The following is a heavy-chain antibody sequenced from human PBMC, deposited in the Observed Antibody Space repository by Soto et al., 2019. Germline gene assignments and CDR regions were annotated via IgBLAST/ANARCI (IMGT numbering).Heavy chain of an antibody. CDR1: GGSVRGSRYY. V-gene: IGHV4-39*01. D-gene: IGHD4-4*01. J-gene: IGHJ6*03. CDR2: VYFSGNS. CDR3: ARLDYKNISSTYYYDIDV. Sequence: QLQLQESGPGLVKSSETLSLTCTVSGGSVRGSRYYWGWIRQTPGKGLEWIGSVYFSGNSHYNPSLTSRVTVSLDPSTNQCSVRVSSVTAADTAMYVCARLDYKNISSTYYYDIDVWGKETTVTVSS.